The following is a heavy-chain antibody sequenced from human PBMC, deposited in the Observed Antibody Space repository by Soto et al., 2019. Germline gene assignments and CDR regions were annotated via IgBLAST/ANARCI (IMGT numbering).Heavy chain of an antibody. CDR3: ARSRIAARSTRYYYGMDV. CDR2: ISSSSSYI. CDR1: GFTFSSYS. V-gene: IGHV3-21*01. J-gene: IGHJ6*02. Sequence: GGSLRLSCAASGFTFSSYSMNWVRQAPGKGLEWVSSISSSSSYIYYADSVKGRFTISRDNAKNSLYLQMNSLRAEDTAVYYCARSRIAARSTRYYYGMDVWGQGTTVTSP. D-gene: IGHD6-6*01.